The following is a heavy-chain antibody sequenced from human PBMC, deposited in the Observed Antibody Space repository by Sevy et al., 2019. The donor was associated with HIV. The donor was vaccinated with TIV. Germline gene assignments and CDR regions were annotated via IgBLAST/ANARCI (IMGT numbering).Heavy chain of an antibody. CDR1: GGSISSYY. Sequence: SETLSLTCTVSGGSISSYYWSWIRQPPGKGLEWIGYIYYSGSTNYNPSLQSRVTISVDTSKNQFSLKLSSVTAADTAVYYCATSYYYDSSGYSGVDAFDIWGQGTMVTVSS. V-gene: IGHV4-59*13. J-gene: IGHJ3*02. CDR3: ATSYYYDSSGYSGVDAFDI. CDR2: IYYSGST. D-gene: IGHD3-22*01.